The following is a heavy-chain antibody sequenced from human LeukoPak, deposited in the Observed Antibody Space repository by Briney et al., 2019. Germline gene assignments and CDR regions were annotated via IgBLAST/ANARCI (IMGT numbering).Heavy chain of an antibody. CDR1: GFTVSRNY. V-gene: IGHV3-53*01. CDR3: ARDLGRYYDSSGYRGGFDP. Sequence: GGSLRLSCAASGFTVSRNYMSWVRQAPGKGLEWVSVLYSGGSTYYADSVKGRFTISRDNSKNTLYLQMNSLRAEDTAVYYCARDLGRYYDSSGYRGGFDPWGQGTLVTVSS. D-gene: IGHD3-22*01. CDR2: LYSGGST. J-gene: IGHJ5*02.